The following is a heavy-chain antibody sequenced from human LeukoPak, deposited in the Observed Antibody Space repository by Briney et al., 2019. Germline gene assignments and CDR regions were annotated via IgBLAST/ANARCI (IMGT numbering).Heavy chain of an antibody. J-gene: IGHJ6*02. CDR2: ISYDGSNK. Sequence: GRSLRLSCAASGLTFSSYAMHWVRQAPGKGLEWVAVISYDGSNKYYADSVKGRFTISRDNSKNTLYLQMNSLRAEDTAVYYCAKADCSGGSCMDVWGQGTTVTVSS. CDR1: GLTFSSYA. D-gene: IGHD2-15*01. V-gene: IGHV3-30*04. CDR3: AKADCSGGSCMDV.